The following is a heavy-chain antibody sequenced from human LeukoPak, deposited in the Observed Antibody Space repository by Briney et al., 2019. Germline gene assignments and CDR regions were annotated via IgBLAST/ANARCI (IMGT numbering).Heavy chain of an antibody. D-gene: IGHD1-26*01. CDR2: INHSGST. CDR1: GFSLSSGNY. CDR3: ARGLEPYSGIYYFDY. J-gene: IGHJ4*02. Sequence: PPETLSLTSAVSGFSLSSGNYWGWIPQSPGKGREWIGRINHSGSTYYNPSLESRVTISVDTSKNQFSLKLSSVTAADTAVYYCARGLEPYSGIYYFDYWGQGTLVTVSS. V-gene: IGHV4-38-2*01.